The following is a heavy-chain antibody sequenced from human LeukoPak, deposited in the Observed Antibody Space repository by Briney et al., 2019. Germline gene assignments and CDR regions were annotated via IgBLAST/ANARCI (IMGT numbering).Heavy chain of an antibody. V-gene: IGHV3-21*01. CDR3: AKDYKQLLPGY. J-gene: IGHJ4*02. CDR1: GFTFSSYS. CDR2: ISSSSSYI. D-gene: IGHD6-6*01. Sequence: GGSLRLSCAASGFTFSSYSMNWVRQAPGKGLEWVSSISSSSSYIYYADSVKGRFTISRDNSKNTLYLQMNSLRAEDTAVYYCAKDYKQLLPGYWGQGTLVTVSS.